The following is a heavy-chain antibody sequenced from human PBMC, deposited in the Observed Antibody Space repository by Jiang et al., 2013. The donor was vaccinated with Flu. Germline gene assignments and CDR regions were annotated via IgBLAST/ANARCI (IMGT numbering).Heavy chain of an antibody. Sequence: GAEVKKPGASVKVSCKAFGYTFTNYYMHWVRQAPGQGLDWMGIINPSGDSTIYAQTFQGRVTMTRDTSTSTVYMELSSLRSEDTAVYYCARGFDNWYFDLWGRGTLVTVSS. J-gene: IGHJ2*01. D-gene: IGHD3-9*01. CDR3: ARGFDNWYFDL. V-gene: IGHV1-46*01. CDR2: INPSGDST. CDR1: GYTFTNYY.